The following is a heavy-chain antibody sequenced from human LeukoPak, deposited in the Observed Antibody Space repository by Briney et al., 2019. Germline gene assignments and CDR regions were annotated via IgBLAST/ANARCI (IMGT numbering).Heavy chain of an antibody. CDR2: INSNSGGT. CDR3: PRARYDILTGYHSYYYYYMDV. Sequence: ASVKVSCKASGYTFTGYYMHWVRQAPGQGLEWMGWINSNSGGTNYAQKFQGRVTMTRDTSISTAYMELSRLRSDDTAVYYCPRARYDILTGYHSYYYYYMDVWGKGTTVTISS. V-gene: IGHV1-2*02. J-gene: IGHJ6*03. D-gene: IGHD3-9*01. CDR1: GYTFTGYY.